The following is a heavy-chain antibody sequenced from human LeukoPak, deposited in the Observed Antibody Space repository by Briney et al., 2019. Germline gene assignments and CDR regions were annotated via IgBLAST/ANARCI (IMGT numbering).Heavy chain of an antibody. CDR2: IYYSGST. V-gene: IGHV4-39*01. CDR3: ARHQTQGDSGDAFDI. J-gene: IGHJ3*02. D-gene: IGHD2-15*01. Sequence: PSETLSLTCTVSGGSISSSSYYWGWIRQPPGKGLEWIGSIYYSGSTYYNPSLKSRVTISVDTSKNQFSLKLSSVTAADTAVYYCARHQTQGDSGDAFDIWGQGTMVTVSS. CDR1: GGSISSSSYY.